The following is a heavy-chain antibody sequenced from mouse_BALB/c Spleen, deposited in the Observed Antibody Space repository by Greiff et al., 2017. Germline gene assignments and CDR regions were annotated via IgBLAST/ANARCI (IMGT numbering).Heavy chain of an antibody. D-gene: IGHD2-4*01. Sequence: VQLKESGGGLVQPGGSRKLSCAASGFTFSSFGMHWVRQAPEKGLEWVAYISSGSSTIYYADTVKGRFTISRDNPKNTLFLQMTSLRSEDTAMYYCARCDYEREYYFDYWGQGTTLTVSS. CDR2: ISSGSSTI. J-gene: IGHJ2*01. V-gene: IGHV5-17*02. CDR1: GFTFSSFG. CDR3: ARCDYEREYYFDY.